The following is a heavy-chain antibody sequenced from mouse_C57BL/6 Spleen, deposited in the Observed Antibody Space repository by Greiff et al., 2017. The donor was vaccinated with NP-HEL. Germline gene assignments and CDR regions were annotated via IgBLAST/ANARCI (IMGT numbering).Heavy chain of an antibody. D-gene: IGHD2-1*01. V-gene: IGHV14-2*01. CDR3: ASRIYYGNYTLYFDV. CDR2: IDPEDGET. Sequence: EVQLQQSGAELVKPGASVKLSCTASGFNITDYYMHWVKQRTEQGLEWIGRIDPEDGETKYAPKFQGKATITADTSSNTAYLQLSSLTSEDTAVYYCASRIYYGNYTLYFDVWGTGTTVTVSS. CDR1: GFNITDYY. J-gene: IGHJ1*03.